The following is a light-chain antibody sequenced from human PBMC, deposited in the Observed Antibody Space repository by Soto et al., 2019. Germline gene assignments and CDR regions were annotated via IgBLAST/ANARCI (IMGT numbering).Light chain of an antibody. J-gene: IGLJ1*01. CDR1: SSDVGGYNY. V-gene: IGLV2-14*01. CDR2: EVS. Sequence: QSVLTQPASVSGSPGQSITISCTGTSSDVGGYNYVSWYQQHPGKAPKLMIYEVSNRPSGVSNRFSGSKSGNTASLTISGLQAEDEADYYCSSYTSSSTVFGTGTKVTVL. CDR3: SSYTSSSTV.